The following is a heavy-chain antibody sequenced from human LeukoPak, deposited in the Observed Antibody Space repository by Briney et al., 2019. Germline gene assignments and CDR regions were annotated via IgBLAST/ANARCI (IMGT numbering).Heavy chain of an antibody. Sequence: ASVKVSCKASGYTFTSYGISWVRQAPGQGLEWMGWISAYNGNTNYAQKLQGRVTMTTDTSTSTAYMELRSLRSDDTAVYYCARGEEYYDFWSGSNWFDPWGQGTLVTVSS. CDR1: GYTFTSYG. J-gene: IGHJ5*02. CDR3: ARGEEYYDFWSGSNWFDP. D-gene: IGHD3-3*01. V-gene: IGHV1-18*01. CDR2: ISAYNGNT.